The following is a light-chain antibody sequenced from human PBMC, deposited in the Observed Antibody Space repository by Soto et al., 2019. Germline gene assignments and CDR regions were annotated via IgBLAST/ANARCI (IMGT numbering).Light chain of an antibody. V-gene: IGKV3-20*01. CDR3: LQYGDSFPWT. CDR2: GAL. CDR1: QRVSKSF. J-gene: IGKJ1*01. Sequence: EIVLTQSPGTLSMSPGERVALSCRASQRVSKSFVAWYQQKPGQAPRLLIFGALSRATGIPDRFSGSGYGTDFTLSISRLEPEEFAVYYCLQYGDSFPWTFGQGTKVEIK.